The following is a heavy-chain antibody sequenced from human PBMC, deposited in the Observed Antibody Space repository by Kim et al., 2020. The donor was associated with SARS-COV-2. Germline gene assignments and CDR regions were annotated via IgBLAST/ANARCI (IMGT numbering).Heavy chain of an antibody. CDR2: T. D-gene: IGHD1-26*01. V-gene: IGHV3-74*01. CDR3: AGDIGSWFDP. J-gene: IGHJ5*02. Sequence: THNADSVRGPFTISRDNAKDTLYLQMNSLGDEDTAVYYCAGDIGSWFDPWGQGTLVTVSS.